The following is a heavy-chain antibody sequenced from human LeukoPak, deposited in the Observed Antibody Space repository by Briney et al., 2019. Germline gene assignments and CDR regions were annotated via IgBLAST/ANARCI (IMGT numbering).Heavy chain of an antibody. CDR3: ARFGSSDGYNYP. Sequence: PSESLSLTCTVSGGSISSYYWNWLRQPPGKGLEWIGYIYYSGSTNYSPSLKSRVSISVDTSKNQFSLKLSSVTAADTAVYYCARFGSSDGYNYPWGQGTLVTVSS. CDR2: IYYSGST. J-gene: IGHJ5*02. D-gene: IGHD5-24*01. V-gene: IGHV4-59*01. CDR1: GGSISSYY.